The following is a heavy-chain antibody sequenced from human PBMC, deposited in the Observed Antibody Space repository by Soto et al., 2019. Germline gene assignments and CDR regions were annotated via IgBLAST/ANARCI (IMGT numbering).Heavy chain of an antibody. J-gene: IGHJ4*02. CDR2: FSGSGGST. D-gene: IGHD3-9*01. CDR3: AKSRDILTGYTLFDY. Sequence: GGSLRLSCAASGFTFSSYAMSWVRQAPGKGLEWVSAFSGSGGSTYYADSVKGRFTISRDNSKNTLYLQMNSLRAEDTAVYYCAKSRDILTGYTLFDYWGQGTLVTVSS. V-gene: IGHV3-23*01. CDR1: GFTFSSYA.